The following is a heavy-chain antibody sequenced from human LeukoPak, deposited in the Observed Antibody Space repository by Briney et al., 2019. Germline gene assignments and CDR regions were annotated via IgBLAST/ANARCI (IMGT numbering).Heavy chain of an antibody. CDR2: ISSTGGRI. J-gene: IGHJ6*02. V-gene: IGHV3-23*01. D-gene: IGHD5-12*01. CDR1: GVSFSNYA. Sequence: GGSLRLSCAASGVSFSNYAMNWVRQAPGKGLVWVSVISSTGGRINYADSVKGRFTISRDNSKNTVSLQMNSLRAEDTAVYYCAKDIVGTGYYFGMDVWGQGTTVTVSS. CDR3: AKDIVGTGYYFGMDV.